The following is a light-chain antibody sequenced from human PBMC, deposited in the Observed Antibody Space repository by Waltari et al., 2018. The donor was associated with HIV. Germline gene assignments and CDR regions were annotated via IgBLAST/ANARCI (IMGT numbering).Light chain of an antibody. V-gene: IGKV3-20*01. CDR3: QQSGTSPPFT. CDR1: QGISGNS. J-gene: IGKJ2*01. Sequence: EIVLTQSPGTLSLSPGERATLSCRARQGISGNSLVWYQQRPGQAPRLLIYGASRRATGIPDRFSGNGSGTDFTLTISRLEPEDFAVYYCQQSGTSPPFTFGQGTKLEIK. CDR2: GAS.